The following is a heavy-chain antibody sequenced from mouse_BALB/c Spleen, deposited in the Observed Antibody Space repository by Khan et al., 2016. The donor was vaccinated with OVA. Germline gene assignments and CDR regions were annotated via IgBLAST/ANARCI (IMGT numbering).Heavy chain of an antibody. J-gene: IGHJ1*01. CDR1: GYTFTDYY. Sequence: EVQLQQSGPELVKPGASVKMSCKASGYTFTDYYMKWMKQSHGKSLEWIGDINPNNGDTFYKQKFKGKATLTVDKSSSTAYTHLNSLTSEDSAVYYCARGLFDVWGAGTTVTVSS. CDR3: ARGLFDV. V-gene: IGHV1-26*01. CDR2: INPNNGDT.